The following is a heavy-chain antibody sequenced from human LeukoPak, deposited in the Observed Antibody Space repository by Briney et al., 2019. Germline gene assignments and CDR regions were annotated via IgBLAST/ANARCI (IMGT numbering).Heavy chain of an antibody. V-gene: IGHV4-59*01. J-gene: IGHJ4*02. CDR1: GGSISSYY. CDR3: ARGSGSYRYFDY. Sequence: SETLSLTCTVSGGSISSYYWSWIRQPPGKGLEWIGYIYYSGSTNYNPSLKSRVTISVDTSKNQFSLKLGSVTAADTAVYYCARGSGSYRYFDYWGQGTLVTVSS. D-gene: IGHD1-26*01. CDR2: IYYSGST.